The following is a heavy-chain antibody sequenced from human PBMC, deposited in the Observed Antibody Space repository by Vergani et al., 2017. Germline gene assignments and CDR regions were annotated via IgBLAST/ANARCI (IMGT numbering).Heavy chain of an antibody. CDR2: IIPIFGTA. V-gene: IGHV1-69*01. J-gene: IGHJ6*02. D-gene: IGHD2-2*01. CDR1: GGTFSSYA. Sequence: QVQLVQSGAEVKKPGSSVKVSCKASGGTFSSYAISWVRQAPGQGLEWMGGIIPIFGTANYAQKFQGRVTITADESTSTAYMELSSLRSEDTAVYYCARVWGDCSSTSCYESGTYYYYGMDVWGQGTTVTVSS. CDR3: ARVWGDCSSTSCYESGTYYYYGMDV.